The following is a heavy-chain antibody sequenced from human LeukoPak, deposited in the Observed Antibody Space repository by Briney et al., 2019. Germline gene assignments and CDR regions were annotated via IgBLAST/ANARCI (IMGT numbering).Heavy chain of an antibody. CDR3: AKELYQNYYYNYGLDV. Sequence: GGSLRLPCAASGFTFSSYEMNWVRQAPGKGLEWVSYISSSGSTGYYADSVKGRFTISRDNAKNSLYLQMNSLRAEDTAVYYCAKELYQNYYYNYGLDVWGKGTTVTVSS. J-gene: IGHJ6*04. D-gene: IGHD3-10*01. V-gene: IGHV3-48*03. CDR2: ISSSGSTG. CDR1: GFTFSSYE.